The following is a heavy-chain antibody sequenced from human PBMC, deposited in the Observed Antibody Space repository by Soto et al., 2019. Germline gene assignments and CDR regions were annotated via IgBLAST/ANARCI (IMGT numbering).Heavy chain of an antibody. CDR1: GGSISSGGYS. D-gene: IGHD4-17*01. CDR3: VRAMTKVTTFDY. V-gene: IGHV4-30-2*01. CDR2: IYHSGST. Sequence: SETLSLTCAVSGGSISSGGYSWSCIRQPPGKGLECIGYIYHSGSTYYNPSLKSRVTISVDRSKNQFSLKLTSVTAADTAVYYCVRAMTKVTTFDYWGQGTLVTVSS. J-gene: IGHJ4*02.